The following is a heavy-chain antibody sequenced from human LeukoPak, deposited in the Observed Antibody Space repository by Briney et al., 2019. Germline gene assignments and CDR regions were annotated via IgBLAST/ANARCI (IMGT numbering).Heavy chain of an antibody. Sequence: SVKVSCKASGYTFTGYYMHWVRQAPGQGLEWMGGIIPTFGTANYAQKFQGRVTITADESTTTAYMELSSLRSEDTAVYYCARDRSGITSVDWGQGTLVTVSS. CDR2: IIPTFGTA. J-gene: IGHJ4*02. D-gene: IGHD1-26*01. CDR3: ARDRSGITSVD. CDR1: GYTFTGYY. V-gene: IGHV1-69*13.